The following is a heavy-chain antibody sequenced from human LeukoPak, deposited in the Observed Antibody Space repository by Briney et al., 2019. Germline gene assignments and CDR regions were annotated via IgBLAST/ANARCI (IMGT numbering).Heavy chain of an antibody. CDR1: GGTFSSYA. V-gene: IGHV1-69*04. J-gene: IGHJ3*02. CDR3: ATVGTDPAGAFDI. Sequence: ASVKVSCKASGGTFSSYAISWVRQAPGQGLEWMGRIIPILGIANYAQKFQGRVTITADKSTSTAYMELSSLRSEDTAVYYCATVGTDPAGAFDIWGQGTMVTVSS. D-gene: IGHD2-8*02. CDR2: IIPILGIA.